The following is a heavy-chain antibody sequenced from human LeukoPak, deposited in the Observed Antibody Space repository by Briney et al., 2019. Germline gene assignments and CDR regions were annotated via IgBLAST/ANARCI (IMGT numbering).Heavy chain of an antibody. CDR3: ARRAGEYSHPYDY. J-gene: IGHJ4*02. Sequence: PGGSLRLSCAASGFTVSSNYMNWVRQAPGKGLEWVSVVSSGGDTYYADSVRGRFVISRDHSKNTLYLQMNGLRAEDTAVYYCARRAGEYSHPYDYWGQGTLVTVSS. V-gene: IGHV3-53*01. CDR1: GFTVSSNY. CDR2: VSSGGDT. D-gene: IGHD4-17*01.